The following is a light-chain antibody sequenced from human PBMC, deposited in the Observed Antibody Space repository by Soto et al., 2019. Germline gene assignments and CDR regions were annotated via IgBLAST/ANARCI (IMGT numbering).Light chain of an antibody. Sequence: DIQMTQSPSALSASVGDRVTITCRASQGISNYLAWYQQKPGKVVKLLIYAASTLQSGVPSRFSGGRSGTDFTLTISSLQPEDAATYFCQNYNSVPWTFGQGTKVESK. CDR2: AAS. CDR1: QGISNY. V-gene: IGKV1-27*01. J-gene: IGKJ1*01. CDR3: QNYNSVPWT.